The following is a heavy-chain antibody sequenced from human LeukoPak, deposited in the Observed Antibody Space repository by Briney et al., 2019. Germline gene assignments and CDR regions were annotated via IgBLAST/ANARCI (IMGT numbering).Heavy chain of an antibody. V-gene: IGHV1-69*05. CDR2: IIPIFGTA. CDR1: GYSFTSYW. CDR3: AKDGIKNWNYPEDY. Sequence: KISCKGSGYSFTSYWIGWVRQMPGKGLEWMGGIIPIFGTANYAQKFQGRVTITTDESTSTVYMELNSLRAEDTAVYYCAKDGIKNWNYPEDYWGQGTLVTVSS. D-gene: IGHD1-7*01. J-gene: IGHJ4*02.